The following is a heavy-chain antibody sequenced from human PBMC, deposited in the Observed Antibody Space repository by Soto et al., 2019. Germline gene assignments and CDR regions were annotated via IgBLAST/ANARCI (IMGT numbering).Heavy chain of an antibody. D-gene: IGHD3-3*01. V-gene: IGHV1-3*01. CDR3: ARGTGPTYYDFWSGYEPWFDP. J-gene: IGHJ5*02. CDR2: INAGNGNT. CDR1: GYTFTSYA. Sequence: GASVKVSCKASGYTFTSYAMHWVRQAPGQRLEWMGWINAGNGNTKYSQKFQGRVTITRDTSASTAYMELSSLRSEDTAVYYCARGTGPTYYDFWSGYEPWFDPWGQGTLVTSPQ.